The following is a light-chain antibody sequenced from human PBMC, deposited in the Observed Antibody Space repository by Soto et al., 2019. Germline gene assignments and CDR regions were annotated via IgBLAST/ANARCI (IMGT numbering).Light chain of an antibody. V-gene: IGKV3-20*01. J-gene: IGKJ1*01. CDR3: QQYGISPT. Sequence: DIVLTQSPGTLSLSPGERATLSCRSSQSVSSNYLAWYQQKPDQAPRLLIYDVSGRATGIPDRFSGSGSGTDFTLTSSRLEPEDSAVYYCQQYGISPTFGQGTKVEIK. CDR1: QSVSSNY. CDR2: DVS.